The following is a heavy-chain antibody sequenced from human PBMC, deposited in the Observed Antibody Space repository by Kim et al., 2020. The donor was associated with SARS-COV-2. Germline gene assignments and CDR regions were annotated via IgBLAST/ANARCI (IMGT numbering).Heavy chain of an antibody. Sequence: GGSLRLFCEASTFSFSRSDMTWVRQTPEKGLEWVSVISANGVTTFYADAVKGRFTISRDNSKNTLYLQMNSLRAEDTAIYYCASSDHLPREYWGQGTLVT. CDR3: ASSDHLPREY. CDR1: TFSFSRSD. V-gene: IGHV3-23*01. J-gene: IGHJ4*02. CDR2: ISANGVTT.